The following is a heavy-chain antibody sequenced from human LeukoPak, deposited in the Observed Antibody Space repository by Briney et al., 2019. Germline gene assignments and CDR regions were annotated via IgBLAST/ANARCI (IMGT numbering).Heavy chain of an antibody. J-gene: IGHJ4*02. CDR1: GYTFTSYD. V-gene: IGHV1-2*02. Sequence: ASVKVSCKASGYTFTSYDINWVRQATGQGLEWMGWINPNSGGTNYAQKFQGRVTMTRGTSISTAYMELSRLRSDDTAVYYCARGPWGVYIQDYWGQGTLVTVSS. CDR3: ARGPWGVYIQDY. D-gene: IGHD3-16*01. CDR2: INPNSGGT.